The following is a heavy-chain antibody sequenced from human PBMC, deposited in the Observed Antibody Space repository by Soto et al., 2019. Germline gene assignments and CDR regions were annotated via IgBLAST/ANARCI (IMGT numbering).Heavy chain of an antibody. CDR1: GGSISSGDYY. J-gene: IGHJ5*02. CDR2: IYYSGST. CDR3: ARDAVYGCCDNWFDP. V-gene: IGHV4-30-4*01. D-gene: IGHD3-10*01. Sequence: PSETLYLTCTVSGGSISSGDYYWSWIRQPPGKGLEWIGYIYYSGSTYYNPSLKSRVTISVDTSKNQFSLKLSSVTAADTAVYYCARDAVYGCCDNWFDPWGQGTLVTVSS.